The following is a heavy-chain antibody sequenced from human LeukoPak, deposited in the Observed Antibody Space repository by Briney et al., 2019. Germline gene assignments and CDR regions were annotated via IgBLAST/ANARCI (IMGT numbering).Heavy chain of an antibody. Sequence: ASVTVSCTASGYTFTGYYMHWVRQAPGQGLEWMGWINPNSGGTNYAQKLQGRVTMTTDTSTSTAYMELRSLRSDDTAVYYCARDSVGATRYFDYWGQGTLVTVSS. J-gene: IGHJ4*02. D-gene: IGHD1-26*01. CDR2: INPNSGGT. CDR1: GYTFTGYY. V-gene: IGHV1-2*02. CDR3: ARDSVGATRYFDY.